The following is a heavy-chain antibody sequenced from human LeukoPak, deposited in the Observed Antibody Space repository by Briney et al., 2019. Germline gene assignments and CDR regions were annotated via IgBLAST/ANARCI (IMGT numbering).Heavy chain of an antibody. CDR2: VNHSGST. J-gene: IGHJ5*02. V-gene: IGHV4-34*01. D-gene: IGHD3-3*01. CDR1: GGSFSGYY. CDR3: ARGRSLYDFWSGNWFDP. Sequence: SETLSLTCAVYGGSFSGYYGSWIRQPPGKGLEWIGEVNHSGSTSYNPSLKSRVTISVDTSKNQFSLKLSSVTAADTAVYYCARGRSLYDFWSGNWFDPWGQGTLVTVSS.